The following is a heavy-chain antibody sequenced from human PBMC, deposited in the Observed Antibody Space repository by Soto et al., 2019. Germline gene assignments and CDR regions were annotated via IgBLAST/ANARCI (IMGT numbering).Heavy chain of an antibody. D-gene: IGHD3-22*01. J-gene: IGHJ3*02. Sequence: ASVKVSCKASGYTFTSYAMHWVRQAPGQRLEWMGWINAGNGNTKYSQKFQGRVTITRDTSASTAYMELSSLRSEDTAVYYCARSYDSSGYYFAFDIWGQGTMVP. CDR3: ARSYDSSGYYFAFDI. CDR1: GYTFTSYA. V-gene: IGHV1-3*01. CDR2: INAGNGNT.